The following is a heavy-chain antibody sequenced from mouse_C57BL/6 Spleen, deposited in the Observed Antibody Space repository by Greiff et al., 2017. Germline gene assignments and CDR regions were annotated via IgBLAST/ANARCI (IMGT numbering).Heavy chain of an antibody. CDR3: ARSNAMDD. Sequence: EVMLVESGGGLVQPGGSLSLSCAASGFTFTDYYMRWVRQPPGKALEWLGFIRNKANGYTTECSASVKGRFTISRDNSQSVLYLHMSALRAEDSATYYCARSNAMDDWGQGTSGTVSA. V-gene: IGHV7-3*01. J-gene: IGHJ4*01. CDR2: IRNKANGYTT. CDR1: GFTFTDYY.